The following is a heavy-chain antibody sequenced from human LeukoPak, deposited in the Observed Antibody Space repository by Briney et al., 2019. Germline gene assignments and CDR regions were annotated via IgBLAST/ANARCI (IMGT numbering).Heavy chain of an antibody. D-gene: IGHD2-2*03. V-gene: IGHV3-21*01. Sequence: GGSLRLSCAASGFTFSSYSMNWVRQAPGKGLEWVSSISSSSSYIYYADSVKGRFTISRDNAKNSLYLQMNSLRAEDTAVYYCARDPRGYCSSTSCYGWYFDLWGRGTLVTVSS. CDR1: GFTFSSYS. CDR2: ISSSSSYI. J-gene: IGHJ2*01. CDR3: ARDPRGYCSSTSCYGWYFDL.